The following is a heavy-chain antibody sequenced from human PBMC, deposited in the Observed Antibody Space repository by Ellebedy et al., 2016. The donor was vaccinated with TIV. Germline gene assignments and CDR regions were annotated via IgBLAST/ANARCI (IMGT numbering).Heavy chain of an antibody. J-gene: IGHJ3*02. V-gene: IGHV3-30*18. CDR1: GFTFSSYG. Sequence: GGSLRLSXAASGFTFSSYGMHWVRQAPGKGLEWVAVISYDGSNKYYADSVKGRFTISRDNSKNTLYLQMNSLRAEDTAVYYCAKDRGQDDAFDIWGQGTMVTVSS. CDR3: AKDRGQDDAFDI. CDR2: ISYDGSNK.